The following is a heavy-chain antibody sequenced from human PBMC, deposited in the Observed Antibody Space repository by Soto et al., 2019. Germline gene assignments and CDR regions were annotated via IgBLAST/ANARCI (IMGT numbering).Heavy chain of an antibody. CDR3: VYMPPQQWMSFSG. CDR1: GFSLSTTSVG. CDR2: IYWDGDK. D-gene: IGHD6-19*01. V-gene: IGHV2-5*04. J-gene: IGHJ3*01. Sequence: QIILKESGPTLVKPTQTLTLTCSFSGFSLSTTSVGVGWIRQPPGKALEWLALIYWDGDKRYSPSQKRKLTITKDTSKNQVVLTMTNMYPVDTGTYYCVYMPPQQWMSFSGWGQGTMVIVSS.